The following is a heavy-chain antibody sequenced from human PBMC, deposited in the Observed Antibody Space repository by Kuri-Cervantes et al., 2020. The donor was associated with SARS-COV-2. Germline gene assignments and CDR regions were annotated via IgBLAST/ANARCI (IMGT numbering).Heavy chain of an antibody. Sequence: SGPTLVKPTQTLTLTCTYSGFSLSTSGVGVVWSRQPPGKALEWLALIYWDDDKRYSPSLKSRLTITKDTSKNQVVLTMTNMDPVDTATYHCAHLQQWVFVFDYWGQGTLVTVSS. J-gene: IGHJ4*02. D-gene: IGHD6-19*01. CDR2: IYWDDDK. V-gene: IGHV2-5*02. CDR1: GFSLSTSGVG. CDR3: AHLQQWVFVFDY.